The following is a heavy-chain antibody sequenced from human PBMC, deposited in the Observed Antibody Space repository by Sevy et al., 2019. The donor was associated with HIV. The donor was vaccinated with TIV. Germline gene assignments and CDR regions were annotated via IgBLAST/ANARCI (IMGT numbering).Heavy chain of an antibody. CDR1: GDSISSYF. Sequence: SENLSLTCSVSGDSISSYFWTWVRQSPGKGLEWIDNVYFTGNTDYSPSIKSRVTLSLDTSKSQFSLTLKSVTAADTAIYFCARDSTTRPRVLDYWGQGTLVTVSS. D-gene: IGHD1-1*01. CDR3: ARDSTTRPRVLDY. J-gene: IGHJ4*02. V-gene: IGHV4-59*01. CDR2: VYFTGNT.